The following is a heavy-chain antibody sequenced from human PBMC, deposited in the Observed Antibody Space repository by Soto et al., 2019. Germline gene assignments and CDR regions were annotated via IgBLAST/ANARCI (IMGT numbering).Heavy chain of an antibody. CDR2: IYYNGTT. Sequence: PSETLSLTWTVIGGSIRSPNFCWSWIRQHPGKGPEWIGNIYYNGTTTYSPSLESRLTISLDPSKNQFSLTLKSVTAADTAVYYCARDLQDIVLVPASPFPGMDVWGQGTTVTV. CDR3: ARDLQDIVLVPASPFPGMDV. V-gene: IGHV4-31*02. J-gene: IGHJ6*02. D-gene: IGHD2-2*01. CDR1: GGSIRSPNFC.